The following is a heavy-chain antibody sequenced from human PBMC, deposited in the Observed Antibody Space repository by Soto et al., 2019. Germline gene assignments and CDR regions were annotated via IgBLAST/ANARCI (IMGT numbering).Heavy chain of an antibody. Sequence: SLRLSCAASGFTFSSYGMHWVRQAPGKGLEWVAVISYDGSNKYYADSVKGRFTISRDNSKNTLYLQMNSLRAEDTAVYYCARQYSSSLAYYYGMDVWGQGTTVTVSS. V-gene: IGHV3-30*03. CDR3: ARQYSSSLAYYYGMDV. D-gene: IGHD6-6*01. CDR2: ISYDGSNK. J-gene: IGHJ6*02. CDR1: GFTFSSYG.